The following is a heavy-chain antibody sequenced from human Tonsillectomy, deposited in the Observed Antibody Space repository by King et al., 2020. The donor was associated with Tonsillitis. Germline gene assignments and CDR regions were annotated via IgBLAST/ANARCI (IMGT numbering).Heavy chain of an antibody. J-gene: IGHJ4*02. CDR3: AREIGNDCSGYFLAF. V-gene: IGHV4-30-2*01. CDR1: GGSISSGGYS. D-gene: IGHD3-22*01. Sequence: QLQESGSGLVKPSQTLSLTCAVSGGSISSGGYSWSWIRQPPGKGLEWIVYIYHSGSTYYNPSLKSRVTISVDRSKNQFSLKLSSVTAADPAVYYCAREIGNDCSGYFLAFWGQRTLVTVPS. CDR2: IYHSGST.